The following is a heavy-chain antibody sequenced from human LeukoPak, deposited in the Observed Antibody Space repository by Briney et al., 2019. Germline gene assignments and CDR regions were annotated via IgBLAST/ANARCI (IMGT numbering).Heavy chain of an antibody. V-gene: IGHV3-23*01. Sequence: GGSLRLSCAASGFTFSTFPINWVRQSPGKGLEWVSGISGSGVGTYNADSVKGRFTISRDNSKNTLFLQMNSLRPEDAAVYYCARAPGSLDYWGQGILVTVSS. CDR1: GFTFSTFP. CDR3: ARAPGSLDY. J-gene: IGHJ4*02. D-gene: IGHD3-10*01. CDR2: ISGSGVGT.